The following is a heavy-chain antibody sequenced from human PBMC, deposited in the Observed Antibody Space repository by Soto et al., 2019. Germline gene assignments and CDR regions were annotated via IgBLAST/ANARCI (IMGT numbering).Heavy chain of an antibody. CDR3: ARGPSHHDILTGYYYYYYYMDV. D-gene: IGHD3-9*01. Sequence: QVQLQQWGAGLLKPSETLSLTCAVYGGSFSGYYWSWIRQPPGKGLEWIGEINHSGSTNYNPSLKSRVTISVDTSKNQFSLKLSSVTAADTAVYYCARGPSHHDILTGYYYYYYYMDVWGKGTTVTVSS. V-gene: IGHV4-34*01. CDR1: GGSFSGYY. CDR2: INHSGST. J-gene: IGHJ6*03.